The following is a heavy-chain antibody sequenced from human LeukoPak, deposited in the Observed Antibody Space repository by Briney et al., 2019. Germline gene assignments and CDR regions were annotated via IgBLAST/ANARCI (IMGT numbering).Heavy chain of an antibody. CDR1: RGAISRSSYY. V-gene: IGHV4-39*01. CDR3: ATLYSSGWSGWFDP. CDR2: IFYCGRT. D-gene: IGHD6-19*01. J-gene: IGHJ5*02. Sequence: SETLSLTCIVSRGAISRSSYYWGWIRQPPGKGVVWIGCIFYCGRTLFHPFLKGPVTIPVDTSKNQFSLKLSSVTAADAAVYYCATLYSSGWSGWFDPWGQGTQVSVSS.